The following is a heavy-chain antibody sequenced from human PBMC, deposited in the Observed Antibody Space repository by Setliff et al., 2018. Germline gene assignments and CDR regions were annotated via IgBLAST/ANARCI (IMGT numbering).Heavy chain of an antibody. CDR3: ARLSWNGLRYHGLDV. J-gene: IGHJ6*02. V-gene: IGHV4-61*02. Sequence: PSETLSLTCAVSGGSISSGSYYWSWIRQPAGKGLEWVGRLHTSGSTNYNPSLKSRVTISVDTSKNQFSLKLRSVTAADTAVYDCARLSWNGLRYHGLDVWGQGTTVTVSS. D-gene: IGHD3-3*01. CDR2: LHTSGST. CDR1: GGSISSGSYY.